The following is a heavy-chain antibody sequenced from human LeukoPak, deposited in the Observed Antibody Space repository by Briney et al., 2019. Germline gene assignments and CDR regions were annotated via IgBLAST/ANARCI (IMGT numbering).Heavy chain of an antibody. CDR2: ISYDGTYK. D-gene: IGHD5-18*01. V-gene: IGHV3-30*18. Sequence: GGSLRLSCAASAFTFSNYGMHWVRQAPGKGLAWVAFISYDGTYKFHADSVKGRFTISRDNSNNTLYLQMNGLRPDDTAVYYCAKDQRGFSYGYSYLFDPRGQGALVTVSS. J-gene: IGHJ5*02. CDR3: AKDQRGFSYGYSYLFDP. CDR1: AFTFSNYG.